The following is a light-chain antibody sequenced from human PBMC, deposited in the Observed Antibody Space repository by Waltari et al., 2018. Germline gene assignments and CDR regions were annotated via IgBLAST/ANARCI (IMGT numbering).Light chain of an antibody. CDR1: TSDIGAYNY. V-gene: IGLV2-14*03. CDR2: DVT. Sequence: QSALTQPASVSGSPGQSITISCTGTTSDIGAYNYVAWYQPHPGKAPKVVISDVTNRPSGVSHSFSGSKSGNTASLTISGLQAEDEADYYCSSFTSGSTWVFGGGNKLTVL. CDR3: SSFTSGSTWV. J-gene: IGLJ3*02.